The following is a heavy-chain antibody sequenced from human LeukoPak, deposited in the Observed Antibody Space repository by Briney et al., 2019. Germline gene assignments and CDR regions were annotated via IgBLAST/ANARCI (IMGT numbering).Heavy chain of an antibody. Sequence: ASVKVSCKASGYTFISYGISWVRQAPGQGLEWMGWISAYNGNTNYAQKLQGRVTMTTDTSTSTAYMELRSLRSDDTAVYYCARIPDSSSWYSLPYYYYMDVWGKGTTVTVSS. CDR3: ARIPDSSSWYSLPYYYYMDV. J-gene: IGHJ6*03. V-gene: IGHV1-18*01. CDR1: GYTFISYG. CDR2: ISAYNGNT. D-gene: IGHD6-13*01.